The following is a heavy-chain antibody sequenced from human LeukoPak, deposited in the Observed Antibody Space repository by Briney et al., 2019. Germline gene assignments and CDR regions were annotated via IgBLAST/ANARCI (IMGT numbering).Heavy chain of an antibody. V-gene: IGHV1-8*01. J-gene: IGHJ4*02. CDR1: GFTFTSYD. CDR3: AREGKQWLDPTDY. CDR2: MNPNSGNT. Sequence: ASVKVSCKASGFTFTSYDINWVRQSTGQGLEWMGWMNPNSGNTGYAQKFQGRVTMTRNTSISTAYMELSSLRSEDTAVYYCAREGKQWLDPTDYWGQGTLVTVSS. D-gene: IGHD6-19*01.